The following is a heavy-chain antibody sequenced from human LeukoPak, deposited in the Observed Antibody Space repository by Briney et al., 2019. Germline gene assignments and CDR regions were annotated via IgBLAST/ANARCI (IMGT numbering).Heavy chain of an antibody. Sequence: GESLKISCKGSGYSLTSYWIGWVRQMPGKGREWMGIIYPGDSDTRYSPSFQGQVTISADKSISTAYLQWSSLKASDTAMYYCARRITIFGVVTHFDYWGQGTLVTVSS. CDR3: ARRITIFGVVTHFDY. D-gene: IGHD3-3*01. CDR1: GYSLTSYW. CDR2: IYPGDSDT. J-gene: IGHJ4*02. V-gene: IGHV5-51*01.